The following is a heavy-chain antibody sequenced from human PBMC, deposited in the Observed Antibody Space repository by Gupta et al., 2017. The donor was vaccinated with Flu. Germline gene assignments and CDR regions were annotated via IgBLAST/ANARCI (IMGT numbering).Heavy chain of an antibody. Sequence: QVQLQQWGAGLLKPSETLSLTCAVYGGSFSGYYWSWIRQPPGKGLEWIGEINHSGSTNYNPSLKSRVTISVDTSKNQFSLKLSSVTAADTAVYYCARGVGDYIDYWGQGTLVTVSS. CDR1: GGSFSGYY. D-gene: IGHD4-17*01. CDR3: ARGVGDYIDY. CDR2: INHSGST. V-gene: IGHV4-34*01. J-gene: IGHJ4*02.